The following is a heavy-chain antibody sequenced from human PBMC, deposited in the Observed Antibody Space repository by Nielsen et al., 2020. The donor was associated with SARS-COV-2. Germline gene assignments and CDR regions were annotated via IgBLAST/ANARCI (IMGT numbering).Heavy chain of an antibody. J-gene: IGHJ6*02. Sequence: WVRQAPGQGLEWMGGIIPIFGTANYAQKFQGRVPITADESTSTAYMELSSLRSEDTAVYYCAKRSTRKSTVTTNYYYGMDVWGQGTTVTVSS. V-gene: IGHV1-69*01. D-gene: IGHD4-17*01. CDR3: AKRSTRKSTVTTNYYYGMDV. CDR2: IIPIFGTA.